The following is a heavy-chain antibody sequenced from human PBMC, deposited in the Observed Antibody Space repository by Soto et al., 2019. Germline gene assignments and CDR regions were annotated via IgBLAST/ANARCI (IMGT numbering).Heavy chain of an antibody. V-gene: IGHV1-69*02. D-gene: IGHD6-19*01. Sequence: ASVKVSCKASGGTFSSYTISWVRQAPGQGLEWMGRIIPILGIANYAQKFQGRVTITADKSTSTAYMELSSLRSEDTAVYYCASGLAVAGVTNAFDIWGQGTMVIVSS. CDR3: ASGLAVAGVTNAFDI. CDR1: GGTFSSYT. J-gene: IGHJ3*02. CDR2: IIPILGIA.